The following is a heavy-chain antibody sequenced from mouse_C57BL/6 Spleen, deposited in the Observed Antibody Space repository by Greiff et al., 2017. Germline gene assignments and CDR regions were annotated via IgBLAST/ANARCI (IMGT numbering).Heavy chain of an antibody. CDR2: ILPGSGST. J-gene: IGHJ3*01. V-gene: IGHV1-9*01. CDR3: AGSKGIYYFAY. Sequence: VQLQQSGAELMKPGASVKLSCKATGYTFTGYWLEWVKQRPGHGLEWIGEILPGSGSTNYNEKFKGKATSTANTSSNTAYMQLSSLTTEDSAIYYCAGSKGIYYFAYWGQGTLVTVSA. D-gene: IGHD1-1*01. CDR1: GYTFTGYW.